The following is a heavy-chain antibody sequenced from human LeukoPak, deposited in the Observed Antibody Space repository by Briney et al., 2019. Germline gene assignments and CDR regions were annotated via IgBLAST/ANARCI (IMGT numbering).Heavy chain of an antibody. CDR3: ARTAYYYDSSGYDDAFDI. Sequence: GGSLRLSCAASGFTFSDYYMSWIRQAPGKGLEWVSHISRSGSTRYYADSLKGRFTISRDNAKNSLYLQMNSLRTEDTAVYYCARTAYYYDSSGYDDAFDIWGQGTMVTVSS. J-gene: IGHJ3*02. V-gene: IGHV3-11*01. D-gene: IGHD3-22*01. CDR2: ISRSGSTR. CDR1: GFTFSDYY.